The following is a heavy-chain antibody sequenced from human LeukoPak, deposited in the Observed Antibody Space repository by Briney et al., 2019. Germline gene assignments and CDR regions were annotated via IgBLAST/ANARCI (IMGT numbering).Heavy chain of an antibody. CDR3: ARGILWGYSYGLDY. CDR2: IYTSGST. D-gene: IGHD5-18*01. CDR1: GGSISSGSYY. V-gene: IGHV4-61*02. J-gene: IGHJ4*02. Sequence: SETLSLTCTVSGGSISSGSYYWSWIRQPAGKGLEWIGRIYTSGSTNYNPSLKSRVTISVDTSKNQFSLKLSSVTAADTAVYYCARGILWGYSYGLDYWGQGTLVTVSS.